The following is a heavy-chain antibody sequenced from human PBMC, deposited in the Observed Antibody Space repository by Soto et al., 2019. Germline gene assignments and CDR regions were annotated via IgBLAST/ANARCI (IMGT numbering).Heavy chain of an antibody. V-gene: IGHV3-30*18. CDR2: ISYDGRST. Sequence: QVQMVESGGGVVQPGRSLRLSCAASGFIFSNYGMHWVRQAPGKGLEWVAVISYDGRSTFYADSVKGRFIISRDNFQSTLYLQMSSLRAEDTAVYYCAESQDCGTNRMGYWGQGTLVTVSS. J-gene: IGHJ4*02. D-gene: IGHD2-21*01. CDR1: GFIFSNYG. CDR3: AESQDCGTNRMGY.